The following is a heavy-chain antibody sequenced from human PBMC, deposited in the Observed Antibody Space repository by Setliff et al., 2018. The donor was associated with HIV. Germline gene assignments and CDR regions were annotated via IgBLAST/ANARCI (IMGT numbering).Heavy chain of an antibody. J-gene: IGHJ3*02. CDR3: ARHSSSGWYSDHDAFDI. CDR2: IYPGDSDT. D-gene: IGHD6-19*01. Sequence: GESLKISCKGSGYSFTSYWIGWVRQMPGKGLEWMGIIYPGDSDTRYSPSFQGQVTISADKSISTAYLQWSSLKASDTAMYYCARHSSSGWYSDHDAFDIWGQGTMVTVS. V-gene: IGHV5-51*01. CDR1: GYSFTSYW.